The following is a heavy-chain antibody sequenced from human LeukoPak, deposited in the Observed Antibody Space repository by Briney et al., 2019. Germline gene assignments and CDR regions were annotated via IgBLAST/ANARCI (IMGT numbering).Heavy chain of an antibody. CDR3: ARRGYRPISSDAFDI. D-gene: IGHD6-13*01. Sequence: ASVKVSCKASGYTFTSYGISWVRQAPGQGLEWMGWISAYNGNTNYAQKLQGRVTMTTDTSTSTAHMELRSLRSDDTAVYYCARRGYRPISSDAFDIWGQGTMVTVSS. CDR1: GYTFTSYG. V-gene: IGHV1-18*01. CDR2: ISAYNGNT. J-gene: IGHJ3*02.